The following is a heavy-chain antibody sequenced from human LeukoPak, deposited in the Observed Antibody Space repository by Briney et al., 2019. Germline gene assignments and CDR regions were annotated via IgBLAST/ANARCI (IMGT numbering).Heavy chain of an antibody. J-gene: IGHJ4*02. D-gene: IGHD7-27*01. CDR3: ARFHPNWGLDY. Sequence: SETLSLTCSVSGGPITVCHWIWIRQSPGKGLEFIGYIHYTGSANYNSSLTSRISISTDTSKNQFSLKMTSVTAADTAVYYCARFHPNWGLDYWGQGILVTVSS. V-gene: IGHV4-59*01. CDR2: IHYTGSA. CDR1: GGPITVCH.